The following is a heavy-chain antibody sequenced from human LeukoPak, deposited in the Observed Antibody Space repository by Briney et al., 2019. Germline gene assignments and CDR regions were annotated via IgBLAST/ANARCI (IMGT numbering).Heavy chain of an antibody. CDR2: IIPIFGTA. Sequence: SVKVSCKASGGTFSSYAISWVRQAPGQGLEWMGGIIPIFGTANYAQKFQGRVTITADESTSTAHMELSSLRFEDTAVYYCARDRGSGWYPYFQHWGQGTLVTVSS. J-gene: IGHJ1*01. CDR1: GGTFSSYA. D-gene: IGHD6-19*01. V-gene: IGHV1-69*13. CDR3: ARDRGSGWYPYFQH.